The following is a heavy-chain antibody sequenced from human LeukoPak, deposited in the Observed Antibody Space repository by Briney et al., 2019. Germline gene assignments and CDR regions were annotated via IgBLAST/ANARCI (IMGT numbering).Heavy chain of an antibody. V-gene: IGHV3-7*01. D-gene: IGHD2-15*01. CDR2: VNPGGSVQ. J-gene: IGHJ1*01. CDR3: ATTFPYCSEDNCAS. CDR1: GVAIGSSW. Sequence: GGSLRLSCIASGVAIGSSWMSWVRQSPGKRLEWVANVNPGGSVQNYVDSVTGRFTISRDNAKNSLYLQMNNLRADDTAVYYCATTFPYCSEDNCASGGQGTLVTVSS.